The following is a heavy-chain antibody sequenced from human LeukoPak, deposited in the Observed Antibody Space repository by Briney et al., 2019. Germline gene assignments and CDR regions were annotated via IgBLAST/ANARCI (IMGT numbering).Heavy chain of an antibody. CDR1: GFTISSNY. V-gene: IGHV3-11*01. J-gene: IGHJ1*01. CDR2: ISSSGSTI. CDR3: TRDERYYDFWSGYRPAEYFQH. D-gene: IGHD3-3*01. Sequence: PGGSLRLSCAASGFTISSNYLSWVRQAPGKGLEWVSYISSSGSTIYYADSVKGRFTISRDNAKNSLYLQMNSLRAEDTAVYYCTRDERYYDFWSGYRPAEYFQHWGQGTLVTVSS.